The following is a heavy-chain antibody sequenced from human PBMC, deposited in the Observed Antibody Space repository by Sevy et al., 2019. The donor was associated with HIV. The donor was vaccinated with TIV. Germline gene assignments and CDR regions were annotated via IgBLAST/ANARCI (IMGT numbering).Heavy chain of an antibody. D-gene: IGHD1-26*01. CDR1: GFSFSYYG. J-gene: IGHJ6*02. V-gene: IGHV3-30*18. CDR2: ISHDGINE. Sequence: GGSLRLSCIGSGFSFSYYGIHWVRQAPGKGLDWDALISHDGINEYYADSVKGRFTISRDNSKNTVYLEMNSLRNEDTAIYFCANAYSGSYSHSYLYALDVWGQGTTVTVSS. CDR3: ANAYSGSYSHSYLYALDV.